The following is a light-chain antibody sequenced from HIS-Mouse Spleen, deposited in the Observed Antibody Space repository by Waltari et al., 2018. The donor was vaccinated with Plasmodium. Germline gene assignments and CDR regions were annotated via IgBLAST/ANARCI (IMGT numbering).Light chain of an antibody. CDR3: QQYNNWPT. J-gene: IGKJ5*01. V-gene: IGKV3-15*01. CDR2: GAS. CDR1: QSVSSN. Sequence: EIVMTQSPATLSVSPGERATLSCRASQSVSSNLAWYQQKPGQAPRLLIYGASTRASGIPTRFSGSGSGTECTLTISSMQSEDFAVYYRQQYNNWPTFGQGTRLEIK.